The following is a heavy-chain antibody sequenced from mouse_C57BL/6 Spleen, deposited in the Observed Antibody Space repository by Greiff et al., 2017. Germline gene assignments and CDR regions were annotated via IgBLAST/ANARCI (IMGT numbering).Heavy chain of an antibody. Sequence: VQLQQPGAELVMPGASVKLSCKASGYTFTSYWMHWVKQRPGQGLEWIGEIDPSDSYTNYNQKFKGKSTLTVDKSSSTAYMQLSSLTSEDSAVYYCARSAPLYYGSSSLAYWGQGTLVTVAA. CDR2: IDPSDSYT. V-gene: IGHV1-69*01. CDR3: ARSAPLYYGSSSLAY. J-gene: IGHJ3*01. CDR1: GYTFTSYW. D-gene: IGHD1-1*01.